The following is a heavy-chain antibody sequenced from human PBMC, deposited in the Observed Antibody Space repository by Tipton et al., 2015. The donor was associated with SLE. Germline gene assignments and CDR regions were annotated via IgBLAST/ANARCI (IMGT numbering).Heavy chain of an antibody. Sequence: TLSLTCTVSGGSISISSYYWGWIRQPPGKGLEWIGSIYYSGSTYYNPSLKSRVTISVDTSKNQFSLKLSSVTAADTAVYYCARSAPDCTGGVCYLYYFDYWGQGTLVTVPS. CDR2: IYYSGST. CDR1: GGSISISSYY. CDR3: ARSAPDCTGGVCYLYYFDY. V-gene: IGHV4-39*07. D-gene: IGHD2-8*02. J-gene: IGHJ4*02.